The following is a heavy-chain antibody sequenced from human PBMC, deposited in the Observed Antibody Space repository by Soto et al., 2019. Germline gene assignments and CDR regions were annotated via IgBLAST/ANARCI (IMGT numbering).Heavy chain of an antibody. CDR1: GYPVTAYY. Sequence: QLHLVQSGAVVKKPGASVTVSCSASGYPVTAYYMHWVRQAPGRGLEWMGGINPATGAAKYTQTCQGRVTRTRDTSTRTVGRELSGLTSEDTAVCYWARGGGVGVAGSAAFDMWGQGTLVTVSS. CDR2: INPATGAA. J-gene: IGHJ3*02. D-gene: IGHD3-3*01. V-gene: IGHV1-2*02. CDR3: ARGGGVGVAGSAAFDM.